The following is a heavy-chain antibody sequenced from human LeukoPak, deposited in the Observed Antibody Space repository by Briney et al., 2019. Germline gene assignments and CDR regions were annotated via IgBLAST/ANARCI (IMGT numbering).Heavy chain of an antibody. CDR3: ATGLAVAGKGDWFDP. CDR1: GYTLTELS. D-gene: IGHD6-19*01. V-gene: IGHV1-24*01. J-gene: IGHJ5*02. Sequence: ASVKVSCKVSGYTLTELSMHWVRQAPGKGLEWMGGFDPEDGETIYAQKFQGRVTMTEDTSTDTAYMELSSLRSEDTAVYYCATGLAVAGKGDWFDPWGQGTLVTVSS. CDR2: FDPEDGET.